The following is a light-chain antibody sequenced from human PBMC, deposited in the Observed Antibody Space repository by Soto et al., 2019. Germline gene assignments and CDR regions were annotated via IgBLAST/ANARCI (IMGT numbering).Light chain of an antibody. CDR3: EQLNTYPLT. CDR2: AAS. V-gene: IGKV1-9*01. CDR1: QGIINY. Sequence: DIQMTQSPALLSASVGDRVTITCRASQGIINYLACYQQKPGKAPKLLIYAASTLQSGVPSRFSGSGSGTEFTLTIRSLQPEDFATYYCEQLNTYPLTFGGGTKVEIK. J-gene: IGKJ4*01.